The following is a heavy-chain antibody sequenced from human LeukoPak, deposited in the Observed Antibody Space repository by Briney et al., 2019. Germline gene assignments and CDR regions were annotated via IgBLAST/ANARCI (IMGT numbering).Heavy chain of an antibody. CDR3: ARVGRKYQPPTSYYYYMDV. CDR1: GFAFSDFS. Sequence: GGSLTLSCAASGFAFSDFSMNWVRQAPGKGLEWVAVIWYDGSNKYYADSVKGRFTISRDNSKNTLYLQMNSLRAEDTAVYYCARVGRKYQPPTSYYYYMDVWGKGTTVTVSS. V-gene: IGHV3-33*08. D-gene: IGHD2-2*01. J-gene: IGHJ6*03. CDR2: IWYDGSNK.